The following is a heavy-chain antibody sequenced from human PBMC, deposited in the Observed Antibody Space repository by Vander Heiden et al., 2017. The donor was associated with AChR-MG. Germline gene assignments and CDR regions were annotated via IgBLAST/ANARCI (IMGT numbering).Heavy chain of an antibody. CDR3: AKTNMQYPSNYFDS. D-gene: IGHD4-4*01. CDR1: GFTFSAYG. Sequence: VQLLESGGGLVQPGGSLRLSCGVPGFTFSAYGMSGVRQTPGKGLEWVSTISGSGLGKSYADSVKGRFTISRDNSKDTLYLQMNRLRAEDTAKYYCAKTNMQYPSNYFDSWGQGTLVTVS. CDR2: ISGSGLGK. J-gene: IGHJ5*01. V-gene: IGHV3-23*01.